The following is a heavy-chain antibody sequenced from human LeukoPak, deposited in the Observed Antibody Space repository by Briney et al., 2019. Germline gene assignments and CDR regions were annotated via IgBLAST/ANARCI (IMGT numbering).Heavy chain of an antibody. J-gene: IGHJ4*02. CDR1: GFTFSSYA. CDR2: ISGSGGST. Sequence: PGGSLRLSCAASGFTFSSYAMSWVRQAPGKGLEWVSAISGSGGSTYYADSVKGRFTISRDNSKNTLYLQMNSLRAEDTAVYYCAKDMSDILIPHYYFDYWGQGTLVTVSS. CDR3: AKDMSDILIPHYYFDY. D-gene: IGHD3-9*01. V-gene: IGHV3-23*01.